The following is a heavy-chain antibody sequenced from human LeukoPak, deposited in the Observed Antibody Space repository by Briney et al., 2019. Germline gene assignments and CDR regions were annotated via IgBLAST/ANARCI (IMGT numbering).Heavy chain of an antibody. CDR2: INPNSGGT. Sequence: GASVKVSCKASGYTFTCYYIHWVRQAPGQGREWIGWINPNSGGTNYAQKFQGRVTMTRDTSISTAYMELSRLRSDDTAVYFCARAIGQLQSLYYYYYYMDVWGKGTTVTVSS. V-gene: IGHV1-2*02. CDR3: ARAIGQLQSLYYYYYYMDV. CDR1: GYTFTCYY. J-gene: IGHJ6*03. D-gene: IGHD6-6*01.